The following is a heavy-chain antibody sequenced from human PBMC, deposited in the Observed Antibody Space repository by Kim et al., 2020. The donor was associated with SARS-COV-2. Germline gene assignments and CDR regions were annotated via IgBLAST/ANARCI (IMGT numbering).Heavy chain of an antibody. J-gene: IGHJ6*02. D-gene: IGHD6-13*01. CDR2: ISYDGSNK. Sequence: GGSLRLSCAASGFTFSSYGMHWVRQAPGKGLEWVAVISYDGSNKYYADSVKGRFTISRDNSKNTLYLQMNSLRAEDTAVYYCARDRIAAAGRRNGMDVWGQGTTVTVSS. CDR3: ARDRIAAAGRRNGMDV. CDR1: GFTFSSYG. V-gene: IGHV3-33*05.